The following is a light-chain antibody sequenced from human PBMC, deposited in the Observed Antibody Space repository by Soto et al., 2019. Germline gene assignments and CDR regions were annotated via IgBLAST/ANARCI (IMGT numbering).Light chain of an antibody. CDR1: SSDVGGYHY. J-gene: IGLJ2*01. V-gene: IGLV2-14*01. Sequence: QSALTQPASVSGSPGQSITIACTGTSSDVGGYHYVSWYQQHPGKAPTLMIYDVSNRPSGVSNRFSGSKSGNTASLTISGLQAEHEADYYCSSYTSSSTVVFGGGTKLTVL. CDR2: DVS. CDR3: SSYTSSSTVV.